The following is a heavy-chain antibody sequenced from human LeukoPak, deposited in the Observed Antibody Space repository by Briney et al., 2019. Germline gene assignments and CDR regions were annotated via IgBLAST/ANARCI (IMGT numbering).Heavy chain of an antibody. CDR3: AKGSGGSYAGDFQH. J-gene: IGHJ1*01. D-gene: IGHD1-26*01. V-gene: IGHV3-74*01. CDR1: GFTFSNYW. CDR2: INSDGSHT. Sequence: GGSLRLSCAASGFTFSNYWMHWIRQAPGKGPVWVSRINSDGSHTSYADSVKGRFTVSRDNAKNSLYLQMNSVRAEDSAVYYCAKGSGGSYAGDFQHWGQGTLVTVSS.